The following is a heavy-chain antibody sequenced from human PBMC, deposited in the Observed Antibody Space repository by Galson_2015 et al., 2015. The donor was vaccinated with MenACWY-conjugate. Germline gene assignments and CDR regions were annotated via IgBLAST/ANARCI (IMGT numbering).Heavy chain of an antibody. CDR3: ARGSHASGISFYGMEF. CDR2: ISGSGGST. V-gene: IGHV3-23*01. J-gene: IGHJ6*02. D-gene: IGHD3-10*01. CDR1: GFTFSSYA. Sequence: SLRLSCAASGFTFSSYAMNWVRQAPGKGLEWVSTISGSGGSTYYADSVKGRFTISRDNSKNTLFLQMNSLRVNDTAVYYCARGSHASGISFYGMEFWGQGTAVTVSS.